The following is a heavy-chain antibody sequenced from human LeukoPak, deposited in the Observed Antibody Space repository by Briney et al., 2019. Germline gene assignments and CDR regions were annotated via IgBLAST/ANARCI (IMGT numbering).Heavy chain of an antibody. V-gene: IGHV4-59*01. CDR3: ARAYYNWNYLDC. Sequence: SETLSLTCTVSGGSISSYYWSWIRQPPGKGLEWIGYIYYSGSTNYNPSLKSRVTISVDTSKNQFSLKLSSVTAADTAVYYCARAYYNWNYLDCWGQGTLVTVSS. J-gene: IGHJ4*02. CDR1: GGSISSYY. D-gene: IGHD1-20*01. CDR2: IYYSGST.